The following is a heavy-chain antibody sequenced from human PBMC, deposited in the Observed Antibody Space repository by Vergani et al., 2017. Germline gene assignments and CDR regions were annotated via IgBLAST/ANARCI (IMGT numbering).Heavy chain of an antibody. Sequence: QVQLVQSGAEVKKPGASVTVSCKASGYSFTGYYMNWVRQAPGPGLEGMGWINPNSGGTNYAQKFQGRVTMTRDTSISTAYMELSRLRADDTAVYYCARGAAIFGVVILSPVYYFDYWGQGTLVTVSS. CDR2: INPNSGGT. V-gene: IGHV1-2*02. CDR3: ARGAAIFGVVILSPVYYFDY. J-gene: IGHJ4*02. CDR1: GYSFTGYY. D-gene: IGHD3-3*01.